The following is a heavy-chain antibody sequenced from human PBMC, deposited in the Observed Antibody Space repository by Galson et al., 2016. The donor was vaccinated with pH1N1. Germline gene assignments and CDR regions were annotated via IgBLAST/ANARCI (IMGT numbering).Heavy chain of an antibody. CDR3: ARDLTGWYGMDV. CDR2: ISYAGSNK. V-gene: IGHV3-30*03. Sequence: LRLSCAVSGFTFSMYGMHWVRQAPGKGLEWVAVISYAGSNKYYTDSVKGRFIISRDNSKSTLYLQMNSLRADDTAVYYCARDLTGWYGMDVWGPGTTATVSS. D-gene: IGHD3-9*01. CDR1: GFTFSMYG. J-gene: IGHJ6*02.